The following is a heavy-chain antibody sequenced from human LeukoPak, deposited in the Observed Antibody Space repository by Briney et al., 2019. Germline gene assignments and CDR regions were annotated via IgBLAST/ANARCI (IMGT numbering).Heavy chain of an antibody. CDR2: INNDGRST. Sequence: QSGGSLRLSCAASGFNVSGTWMHWVRQAPGKGLVWVSRINNDGRSTSYADPVKGRFTISRDNAENTLYMQMNSLRAEDTAVYYGGTAFEFWGQGTLVTVSS. V-gene: IGHV3-74*01. CDR3: GTAFEF. J-gene: IGHJ4*02. CDR1: GFNVSGTW. D-gene: IGHD5-18*01.